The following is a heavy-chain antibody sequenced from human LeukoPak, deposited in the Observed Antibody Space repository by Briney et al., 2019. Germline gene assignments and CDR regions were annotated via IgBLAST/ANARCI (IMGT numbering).Heavy chain of an antibody. CDR3: TRVAGTSPLYYYYYGMDV. D-gene: IGHD1-7*01. V-gene: IGHV3-49*03. CDR2: IRSNFYGGTT. CDR1: GFSFGDYA. Sequence: GGSLRLSCTTSGFSFGDYAMSWFRQAPGKGLEWIGFIRSNFYGGTTEYAASVKGRFTISRDDSKSIAYLQMNSLKTEDTAVYYCTRVAGTSPLYYYYYGMDVWGQGTTVTVSS. J-gene: IGHJ6*02.